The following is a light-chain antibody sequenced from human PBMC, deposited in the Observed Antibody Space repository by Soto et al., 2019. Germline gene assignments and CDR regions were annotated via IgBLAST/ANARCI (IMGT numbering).Light chain of an antibody. CDR2: GAS. CDR1: QSVNSN. V-gene: IGKV3-15*01. J-gene: IGKJ4*01. CDR3: QQYNNWPPLT. Sequence: EIVMTQSPATLSVSPGERATLSCGASQSVNSNFAWYQQKPGQAPRLLMYGASTRATGIPARFSGSGSGTEFTLTISSLQSEDFAVYYCQQYNNWPPLTFGGGTKVEIK.